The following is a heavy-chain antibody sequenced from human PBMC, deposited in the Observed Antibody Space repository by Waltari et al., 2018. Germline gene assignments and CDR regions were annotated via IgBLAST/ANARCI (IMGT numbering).Heavy chain of an antibody. CDR2: ISSSSSYK. V-gene: IGHV3-21*01. Sequence: EVQVVESGGGLVKPGGSHRLSCAGSGFTFRDYTFNWVREAPGKGLEWVSSISSSSSYKQYADSVKGRFTISRDNAKNSMYLQMNSLRVEDTGVYYCARGKGGSSWFFDYWGQGALVTVSS. CDR3: ARGKGGSSWFFDY. J-gene: IGHJ4*02. D-gene: IGHD6-13*01. CDR1: GFTFRDYT.